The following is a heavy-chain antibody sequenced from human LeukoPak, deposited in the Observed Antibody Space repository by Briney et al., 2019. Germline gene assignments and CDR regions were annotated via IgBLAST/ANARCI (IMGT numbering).Heavy chain of an antibody. CDR2: ISSSGSYI. D-gene: IGHD6-19*01. V-gene: IGHV3-21*01. CDR1: GFTFSSYS. J-gene: IGHJ4*02. CDR3: ARHPRPRGYSSGWPTGNTYYFDY. Sequence: PGGSLRLSCAASGFTFSSYSMNWVRQAPGKGLEWVSSISSSGSYIYYADSVKGRFTISRDNAKNSLYLQMNSLRAEDTAVYYCARHPRPRGYSSGWPTGNTYYFDYWGQGTLVTVSS.